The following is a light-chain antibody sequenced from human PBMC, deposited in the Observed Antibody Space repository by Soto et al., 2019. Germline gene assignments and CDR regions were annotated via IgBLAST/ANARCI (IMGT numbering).Light chain of an antibody. J-gene: IGKJ5*01. V-gene: IGKV1-9*01. CDR1: QEISSY. CDR2: SAS. Sequence: DIQLTQSPSFLSASIGDRVTITCRASQEISSYLAWYQQKAGKAPKLLISSASTLQSGVPSRFSGSGSGTAFTLTISSLQPDDFATYYCQQLNTYPITFGQGTRLEIK. CDR3: QQLNTYPIT.